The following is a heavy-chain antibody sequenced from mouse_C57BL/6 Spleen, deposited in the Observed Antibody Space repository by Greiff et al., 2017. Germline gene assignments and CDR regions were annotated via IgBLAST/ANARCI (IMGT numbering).Heavy chain of an antibody. CDR2: IDPSDSYT. V-gene: IGHV1-50*01. CDR3: ARSIPPWYFDV. Sequence: QVQLQQPGAELVKPGASVKLSCKASGYTFTSHWMQWVKQRPGQGLEWIGEIDPSDSYTNYNQKFKGKATLTVDTSSSTAYMQLSSLTSEDSAVYYCARSIPPWYFDVWGTGTTVTVSS. D-gene: IGHD2-10*02. CDR1: GYTFTSHW. J-gene: IGHJ1*03.